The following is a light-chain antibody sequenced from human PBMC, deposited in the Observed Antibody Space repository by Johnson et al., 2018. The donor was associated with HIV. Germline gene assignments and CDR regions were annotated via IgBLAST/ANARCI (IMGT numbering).Light chain of an antibody. CDR2: ENN. CDR1: SSNIGNNY. J-gene: IGLJ1*01. V-gene: IGLV1-51*02. Sequence: QAVLTQPPSVSAAPGQKVTISCSGSSSNIGNNYVSWYQQLPGTAPTLLIYENNKRPSGIPDRFSGSKSGTSATLRITGLQTGDEADYYCETWDSSLRAGVFGTGTKVTVL. CDR3: ETWDSSLRAGV.